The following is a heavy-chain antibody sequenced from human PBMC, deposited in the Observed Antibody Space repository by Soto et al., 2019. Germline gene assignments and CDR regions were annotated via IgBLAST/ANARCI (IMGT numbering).Heavy chain of an antibody. CDR3: ARDGGVWGSFRYFDY. V-gene: IGHV1-18*04. CDR2: ISPYNGNT. CDR1: GYTFSTYV. J-gene: IGHJ4*02. Sequence: QVQLVQSGAEVKEPGASVKVSCKASGYTFSTYVINWLRQAPGQGLEWMGWISPYNGNTDYAQELQGRVTMTTDTSTSTIYMALRSLRSDDTAAYYCARDGGVWGSFRYFDYWGQGTLVAVSS. D-gene: IGHD3-16*02.